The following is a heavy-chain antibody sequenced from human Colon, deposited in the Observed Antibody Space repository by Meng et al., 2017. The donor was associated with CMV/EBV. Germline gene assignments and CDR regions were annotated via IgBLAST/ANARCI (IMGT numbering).Heavy chain of an antibody. V-gene: IGHV5-51*01. Sequence: SLKISCKGFGYSFSSYWIAWVRQVSGKGLEWMGVINSGDSDTRYSPSFQGQVTILVDKSINTAYLQWSRLRASDTAMYYCARAAYYDILTGYYSDDLYGMDVWGQGTTVTVSS. CDR3: ARAAYYDILTGYYSDDLYGMDV. CDR1: GYSFSSYW. CDR2: INSGDSDT. J-gene: IGHJ6*02. D-gene: IGHD3-9*01.